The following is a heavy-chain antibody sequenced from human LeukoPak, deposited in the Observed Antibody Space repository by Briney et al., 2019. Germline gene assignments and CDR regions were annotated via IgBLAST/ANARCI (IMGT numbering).Heavy chain of an antibody. CDR3: AKGGSWEQQLVLFYFDY. J-gene: IGHJ4*02. CDR1: GFTFSSYA. CDR2: ISYDGSNK. V-gene: IGHV3-30*04. Sequence: GGSLRLSCAASGFTFSSYAMHWVRQAPGKGLEWVAVISYDGSNKYYADSVKGRFTISRDNSKNTLYLQMNSLRAEDTAVYYCAKGGSWEQQLVLFYFDYWGQGTLVTVSS. D-gene: IGHD6-13*01.